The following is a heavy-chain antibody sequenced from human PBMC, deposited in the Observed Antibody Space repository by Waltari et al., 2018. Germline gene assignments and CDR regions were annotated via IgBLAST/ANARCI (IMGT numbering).Heavy chain of an antibody. V-gene: IGHV3-23*01. CDR1: GFLFRSYA. CDR2: ISGSGGST. CDR3: ANLYSSGWYGY. J-gene: IGHJ4*02. Sequence: EVQLLESGGGLVQPGGALSLSCAASGFLFRSYAMCWVRQAPGKGLEWVSAISGSGGSTYYADSVKGRFTISRDNSKNTLYLQMNSLRAEDTAVYYCANLYSSGWYGYWGQGTLVTVSS. D-gene: IGHD6-19*01.